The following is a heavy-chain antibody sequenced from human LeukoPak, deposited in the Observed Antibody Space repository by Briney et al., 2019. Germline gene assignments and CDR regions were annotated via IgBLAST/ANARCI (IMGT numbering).Heavy chain of an antibody. Sequence: GGSLRLSCTASGFTFGDYAMSWVRQAPGKGLEWVGFIRSKAYGGTTEYAASVKGRFTISRDDSKSTAYLQMNSLKTEDTAVYYCTRDLGTVTTDYFDYWGQGTLVTVSS. D-gene: IGHD4-17*01. CDR2: IRSKAYGGTT. CDR1: GFTFGDYA. CDR3: TRDLGTVTTDYFDY. J-gene: IGHJ4*02. V-gene: IGHV3-49*04.